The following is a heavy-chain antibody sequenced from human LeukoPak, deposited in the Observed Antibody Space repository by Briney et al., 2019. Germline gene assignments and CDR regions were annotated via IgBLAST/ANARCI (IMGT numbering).Heavy chain of an antibody. V-gene: IGHV3-49*04. CDR3: ARHQSGPDY. CDR1: GFTFGDYA. D-gene: IGHD2-2*01. CDR2: IRSKAYGGTT. Sequence: GGSLRLSCTASGFTFGDYAMSWVRQAPGKGLEWVGFIRSKAYGGTTEYAASVKGRFTISRDDSKSIAYLQMNSLKTEDTAVYYCARHQSGPDYWGQGTLVTVSS. J-gene: IGHJ4*02.